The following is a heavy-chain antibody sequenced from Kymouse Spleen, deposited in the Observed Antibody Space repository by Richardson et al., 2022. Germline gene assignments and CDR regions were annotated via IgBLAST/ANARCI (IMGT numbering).Heavy chain of an antibody. CDR2: IYYSGST. D-gene: IGHD6-13*01. CDR1: GGSISSYY. J-gene: IGHJ4*02. Sequence: QVQLQESGPGLVKPSETLSLTCTVSGGSISSYYWSWIRQPPGKGLEWIGYIYYSGSTNYNPSLKSRVTISVDTSKNQFSLKLSSVTAADTAVYYCARRGSSSFDYWGQGTLVTVSS. CDR3: ARRGSSSFDY. V-gene: IGHV4-59*01.